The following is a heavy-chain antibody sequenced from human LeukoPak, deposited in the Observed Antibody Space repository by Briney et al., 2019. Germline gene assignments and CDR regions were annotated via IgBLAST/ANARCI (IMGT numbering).Heavy chain of an antibody. D-gene: IGHD6-13*01. J-gene: IGHJ4*02. CDR3: ARGEGIAAAGGFDY. CDR2: INHSGST. CDR1: GGSFSGYY. V-gene: IGHV4-34*01. Sequence: PSETLSLTCAVYGGSFSGYYWSWIRQPPGKGLEWIGEINHSGSTNYNPSLKSRVPISVDTSKNQFSLKLSSVTAADTAVYYCARGEGIAAAGGFDYWGWGNLVTVSS.